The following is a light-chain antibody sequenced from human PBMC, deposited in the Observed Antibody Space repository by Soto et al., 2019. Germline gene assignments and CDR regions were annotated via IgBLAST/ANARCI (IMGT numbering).Light chain of an antibody. CDR1: SSDVGGYNY. CDR2: DVS. J-gene: IGLJ2*01. V-gene: IGLV2-14*01. Sequence: QSALTQPASVSGSPGQSITSSCTGTSSDVGGYNYVSWYQQHPGKAPKLMICDVSNRPSGVSNRFSGSKSGNTASLTISGLQAEDEADYYCSSYTSSNTVIFGGGTKVTVL. CDR3: SSYTSSNTVI.